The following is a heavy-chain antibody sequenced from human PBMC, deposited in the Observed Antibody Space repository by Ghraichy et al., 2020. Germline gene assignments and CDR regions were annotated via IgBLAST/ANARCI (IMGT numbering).Heavy chain of an antibody. V-gene: IGHV1-18*01. D-gene: IGHD6-13*01. CDR1: GYTFTSYG. J-gene: IGHJ6*02. CDR2: ISAYNGNT. CDR3: ARCSLTYSSSWHYYYYGMDV. Sequence: ASVKVSCKASGYTFTSYGISWVRQAPGQGLEWMGWISAYNGNTNYAQKLQGRVTMTTDTSTSTAYMELRSLRSDDTAVYYCARCSLTYSSSWHYYYYGMDVWGQGTTVTVSS.